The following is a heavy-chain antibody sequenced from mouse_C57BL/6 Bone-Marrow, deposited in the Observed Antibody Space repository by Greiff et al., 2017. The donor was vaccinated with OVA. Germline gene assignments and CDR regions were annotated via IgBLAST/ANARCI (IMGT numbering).Heavy chain of an antibody. V-gene: IGHV5-17*01. CDR3: ARTYYSNYVYFDY. CDR1: GFTFSDYG. J-gene: IGHJ2*01. Sequence: EVQRVESGGGLVKPGGSLKLSCAASGFTFSDYGMHWVRQAPEKGLEWVAYISSGSSTIYYADTVKGRFTISRDNAKNTLFLQMTSLRSEDTAMYYCARTYYSNYVYFDYWGQGTTLTVSS. CDR2: ISSGSSTI. D-gene: IGHD2-5*01.